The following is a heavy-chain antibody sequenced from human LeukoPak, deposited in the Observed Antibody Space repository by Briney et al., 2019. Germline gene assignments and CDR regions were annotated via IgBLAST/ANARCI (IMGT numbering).Heavy chain of an antibody. D-gene: IGHD6-13*01. CDR1: GYSFTNYW. Sequence: GESLQISCKGSGYSFTNYWIGWVRQMPGKGLEWMGIIYPGDSDTRYSLSFQGQVTISADKSISTAYLQWSSLKASDTAMYYCARARAGLFDYWGQGTLVAVSS. J-gene: IGHJ4*02. CDR3: ARARAGLFDY. V-gene: IGHV5-51*01. CDR2: IYPGDSDT.